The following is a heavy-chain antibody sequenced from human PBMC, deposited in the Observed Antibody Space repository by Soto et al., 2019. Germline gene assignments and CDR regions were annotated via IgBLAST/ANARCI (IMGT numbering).Heavy chain of an antibody. CDR3: PLYYYDSSGYYSIDY. J-gene: IGHJ4*02. CDR2: IYYSGST. Sequence: SETLSLTCTVSGGSISSSSYYWGWIRQPPGKGLEWIGSIYYSGSTYYNPSLKSRVTISVDTSKNQFSLKLSSVTAADTAVYYCPLYYYDSSGYYSIDYWGQGTLVTVSS. D-gene: IGHD3-22*01. CDR1: GGSISSSSYY. V-gene: IGHV4-39*01.